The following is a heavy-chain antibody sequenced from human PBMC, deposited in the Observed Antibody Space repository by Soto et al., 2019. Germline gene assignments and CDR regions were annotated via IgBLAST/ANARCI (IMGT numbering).Heavy chain of an antibody. CDR2: ISYDGSNK. CDR3: ARGNLGNPTAMVATPLKYGMDV. J-gene: IGHJ6*02. D-gene: IGHD5-18*01. Sequence: QVQLVESGGGVVQPGRSLRLSCAASGFTFSSYAMHWVRQAPGKGLEWVAVISYDGSNKYYADSVKGRFTISRDNSKNTLYLQMNSLRAEDTAVYYCARGNLGNPTAMVATPLKYGMDVWGQGTTATVSS. V-gene: IGHV3-30-3*01. CDR1: GFTFSSYA.